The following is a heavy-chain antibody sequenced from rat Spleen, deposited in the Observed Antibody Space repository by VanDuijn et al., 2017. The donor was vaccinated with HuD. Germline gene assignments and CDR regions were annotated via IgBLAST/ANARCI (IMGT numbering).Heavy chain of an antibody. CDR2: IWGDGST. Sequence: QVQLKESGPGLVKPSETLSLTCTVSGFSLTSYHVSWVRQPPGKGLEWMGVIWGDGSTAYNSALKSRLSISRDTSKSQAFLKMNNLQTEDTAMYFCARSRGADYWGQGVMVTVSS. J-gene: IGHJ2*01. CDR1: GFSLTSYH. V-gene: IGHV2-32*01. CDR3: ARSRGADY. D-gene: IGHD4-3*01.